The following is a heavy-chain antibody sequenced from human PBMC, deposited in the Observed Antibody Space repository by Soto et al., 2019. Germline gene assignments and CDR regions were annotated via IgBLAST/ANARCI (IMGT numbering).Heavy chain of an antibody. CDR3: AKEDDAHYYYGMDV. CDR1: GFTFSSYG. D-gene: IGHD1-1*01. Sequence: QVQLVESGGGVVQPGRSLRLSCAASGFTFSSYGMHWVRQAPGKGLEWVAVISYDGSNKYYADSVKGRFTISRDNSKNTLYLQMNSLRAEDTAVYYCAKEDDAHYYYGMDVWGQGTTVTVSS. V-gene: IGHV3-30*18. CDR2: ISYDGSNK. J-gene: IGHJ6*02.